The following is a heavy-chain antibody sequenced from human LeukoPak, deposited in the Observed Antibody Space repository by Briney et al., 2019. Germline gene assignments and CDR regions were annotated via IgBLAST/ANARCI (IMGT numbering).Heavy chain of an antibody. CDR2: IYYSHST. CDR3: ARHGPRGLRYFDWLLDY. V-gene: IGHV4-38-2*01. D-gene: IGHD3-9*01. CDR1: GYSISSGYY. J-gene: IGHJ4*02. Sequence: SETLSLTCDVSGYSISSGYYWGWIRQPPGKGLEWIGNIYYSHSTYYTPSLRGRATISVDTSKNQFSLKLTSVTAADTAVYYCARHGPRGLRYFDWLLDYWGQGTLVTVSS.